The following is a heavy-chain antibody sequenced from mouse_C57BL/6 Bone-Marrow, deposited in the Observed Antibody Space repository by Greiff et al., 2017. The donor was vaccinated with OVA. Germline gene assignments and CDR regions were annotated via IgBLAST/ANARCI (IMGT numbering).Heavy chain of an antibody. CDR1: GYTFTSYW. D-gene: IGHD1-1*01. V-gene: IGHV1-50*01. CDR3: ARSGYGSSYYFDY. Sequence: VQLQQPGAELVKPGASVKLSCKASGYTFTSYWMQWVKQRPGQGLEWIGEIDPSDSYTNYNQKFKGKATLTVDKSSSTAYMQLSSLTSEDSAVYYCARSGYGSSYYFDYWGQGTTLTVSS. CDR2: IDPSDSYT. J-gene: IGHJ2*01.